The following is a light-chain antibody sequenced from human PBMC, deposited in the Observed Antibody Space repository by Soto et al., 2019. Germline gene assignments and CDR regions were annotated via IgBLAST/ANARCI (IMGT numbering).Light chain of an antibody. CDR3: QQYGSAGT. Sequence: EIVVTQSPGTLYLSPGERATLSCSASQSVSNNYLAWYQQKPGQAPRLLLYGASNRATGIPDRFSGSGSGTDCTLTISRLEPEDFAVYYCQQYGSAGTFGQGTKVEL. CDR1: QSVSNNY. J-gene: IGKJ1*01. CDR2: GAS. V-gene: IGKV3-20*01.